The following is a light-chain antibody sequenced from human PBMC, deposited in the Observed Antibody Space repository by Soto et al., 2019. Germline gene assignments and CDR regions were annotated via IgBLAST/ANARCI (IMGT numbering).Light chain of an antibody. J-gene: IGLJ2*01. CDR2: DTS. V-gene: IGLV7-46*01. Sequence: QAVVTQEHSLTVSPGGTVTLTCDSNTGPVTSGHWPYWFQQKPGHAPRTLIYDTSKKHSWTPARFSGSLLGGKAALTLSGAQPEDEADYYCFLSYNSARPVVFGGGTKLTVL. CDR1: TGPVTSGHW. CDR3: FLSYNSARPVV.